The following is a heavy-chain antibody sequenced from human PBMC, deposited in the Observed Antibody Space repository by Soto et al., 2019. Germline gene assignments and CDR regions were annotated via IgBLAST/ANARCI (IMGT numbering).Heavy chain of an antibody. V-gene: IGHV3-11*06. D-gene: IGHD5-18*01. J-gene: IGHJ4*02. Sequence: SLILSCAASGFTFSDYYMSWIRQAPGKGLEWVSYISSSSSYTNYADSVKGRFTISRDNAKNSLYLQMNSLRAEDTAVYYCASRYSYGLLPDYWGQGTLVTVSS. CDR3: ASRYSYGLLPDY. CDR2: ISSSSSYT. CDR1: GFTFSDYY.